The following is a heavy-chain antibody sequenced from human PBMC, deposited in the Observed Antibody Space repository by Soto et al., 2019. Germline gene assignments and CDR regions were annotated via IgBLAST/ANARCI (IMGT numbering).Heavy chain of an antibody. CDR3: ARGAVMPDS. Sequence: LRLSCAASGFTFDSFAMTWVRQAPGKGLEWVSAISASGGSTFYADSVKGRFTISRDSSKNTLYLQMNSLRAEDTAVYYCARGAVMPDSWGQGTLVTVSS. V-gene: IGHV3-23*01. D-gene: IGHD3-16*01. CDR1: GFTFDSFA. CDR2: ISASGGST. J-gene: IGHJ4*02.